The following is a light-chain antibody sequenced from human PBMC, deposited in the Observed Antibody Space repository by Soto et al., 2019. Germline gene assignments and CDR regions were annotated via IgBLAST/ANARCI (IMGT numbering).Light chain of an antibody. V-gene: IGLV2-23*03. J-gene: IGLJ1*01. CDR3: CSYAGSSTFDV. CDR1: SSDVSSYNL. Sequence: QSVLTQPSSVSGSPGQSLTISCTGTSSDVSSYNLVSWYQQHTGKAPKLMIYECSKRPSGFSNRFSSSKSGNTASLTISGLQAEYEADYYYCSYAGSSTFDVFGAGTKVTV. CDR2: ECS.